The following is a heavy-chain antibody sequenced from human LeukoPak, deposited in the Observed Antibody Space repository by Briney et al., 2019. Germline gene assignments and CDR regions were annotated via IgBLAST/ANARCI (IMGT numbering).Heavy chain of an antibody. CDR2: SIPIFGTA. CDR3: ARGRGIWNYDAFDI. Sequence: SVKDSCKASGGTFSSYAISWVRQAPGQGLEWMGGSIPIFGTANYARKFQGRVTITTDESTSTAYMELSSLRSEDTAVYYCARGRGIWNYDAFDIWGQGTMVTVSS. J-gene: IGHJ3*02. CDR1: GGTFSSYA. V-gene: IGHV1-69*05. D-gene: IGHD1-7*01.